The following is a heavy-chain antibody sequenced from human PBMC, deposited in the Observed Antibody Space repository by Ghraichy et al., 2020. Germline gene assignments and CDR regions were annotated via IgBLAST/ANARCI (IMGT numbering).Heavy chain of an antibody. V-gene: IGHV2-70*11. CDR1: GFSLSTSGMC. CDR3: ARAIYYYDSSGYYYYDY. D-gene: IGHD3-22*01. J-gene: IGHJ4*02. Sequence: SGPTLVKPTQTLTLTCTFSGFSLSTSGMCVSWIRQPPGKALEWLARIDWDDDKYYSTSLKTRLTISKDTSKNQVVLTMTNMDPVDTATYYCARAIYYYDSSGYYYYDYWGQGTLVTVSS. CDR2: IDWDDDK.